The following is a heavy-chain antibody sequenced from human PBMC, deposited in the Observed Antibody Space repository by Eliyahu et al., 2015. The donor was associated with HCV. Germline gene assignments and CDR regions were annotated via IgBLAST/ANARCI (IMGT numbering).Heavy chain of an antibody. V-gene: IGHV4-34*01. J-gene: IGHJ6*02. CDR2: INHRXST. CDR1: GGSFSGYY. CDR3: ARGKPFMDV. Sequence: QVQLQQWGAGLLKPSETLSLTCAVYGGSFSGYYWSWIRQPPGKGLVWIGEINHRXSTNYNPSLKSRVTISVDTSKNQFSLKLSSVTAADTAVYYCARGKPFMDVWGQGTTVTVSS.